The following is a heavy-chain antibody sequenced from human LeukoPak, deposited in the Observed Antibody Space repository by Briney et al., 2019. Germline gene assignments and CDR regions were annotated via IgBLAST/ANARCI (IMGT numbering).Heavy chain of an antibody. Sequence: ASVNVSCKASGGTFSSYAISWVRQAPGQGLEWMGGIIPIFGTANYAQKFQGRVTITADESTSTAYIELSSLRSEDTAVYYCAKDWLKQCVDPWGQGTLVIASS. D-gene: IGHD5-12*01. CDR3: AKDWLKQCVDP. CDR1: GGTFSSYA. J-gene: IGHJ5*02. V-gene: IGHV1-69*13. CDR2: IIPIFGTA.